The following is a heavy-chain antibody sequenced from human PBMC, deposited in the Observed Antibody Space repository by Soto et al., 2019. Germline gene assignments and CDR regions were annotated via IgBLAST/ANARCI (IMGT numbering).Heavy chain of an antibody. Sequence: QVQLVQSGAEVKKPGSSVKVSCKASGGTFSSYAISWVRQAPGQGLEWMGGIIPIFGTANYAQKFQGRVTITADESTSTADMGLSSLRSEDTAVYYCASGDQWLVRGWFDPWGQGTLVTVSS. D-gene: IGHD6-19*01. V-gene: IGHV1-69*12. CDR1: GGTFSSYA. J-gene: IGHJ5*02. CDR2: IIPIFGTA. CDR3: ASGDQWLVRGWFDP.